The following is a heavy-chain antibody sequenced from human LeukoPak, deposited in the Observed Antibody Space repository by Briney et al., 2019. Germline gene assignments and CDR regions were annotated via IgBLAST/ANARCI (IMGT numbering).Heavy chain of an antibody. D-gene: IGHD3-10*01. J-gene: IGHJ4*02. Sequence: GGSLRHSCTASGFTFSTYWINWVRQCPGKGLVWVALINGDGSTTTHADSVKGRFTISRDNAKNTAYLQMNSLRDEDTAVYFCARDYAGSPDYWGQGTLVTVS. CDR2: INGDGSTT. CDR1: GFTFSTYW. V-gene: IGHV3-74*03. CDR3: ARDYAGSPDY.